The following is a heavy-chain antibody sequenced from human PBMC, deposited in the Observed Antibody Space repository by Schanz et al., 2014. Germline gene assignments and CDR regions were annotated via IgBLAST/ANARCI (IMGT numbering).Heavy chain of an antibody. CDR3: ARDRRNADLDY. Sequence: EVQLLESGGGVVQPGRSLRLSCVASGFTFSSHSFNWVRQAPGKGLEWISYITYDGGTIYYADSVKGRFTISRDNAKNSLYLEMNSLRAEDTALYYCARDRRNADLDYWGQGTLVTVSS. D-gene: IGHD1-1*01. CDR2: ITYDGGTI. CDR1: GFTFSSHS. V-gene: IGHV3-48*01. J-gene: IGHJ4*02.